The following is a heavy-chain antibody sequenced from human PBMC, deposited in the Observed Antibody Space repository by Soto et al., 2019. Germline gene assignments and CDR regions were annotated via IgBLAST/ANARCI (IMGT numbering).Heavy chain of an antibody. CDR3: ARDGEAHYGLDV. CDR2: ITSSGSYI. V-gene: IGHV3-21*01. D-gene: IGHD3-10*01. Sequence: KSGGSLRLSCAASGFTFSSYSINWVRQAPGKGLEWVSFITSSGSYIFYADSLKGRFTVSRDNAKNSVYLHMSSLRAEDTAVYYCARDGEAHYGLDVWGQGTKVTVSS. J-gene: IGHJ6*02. CDR1: GFTFSSYS.